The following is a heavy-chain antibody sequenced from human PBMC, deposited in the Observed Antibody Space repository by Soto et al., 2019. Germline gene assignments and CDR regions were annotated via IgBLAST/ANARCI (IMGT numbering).Heavy chain of an antibody. CDR1: GFTLSLSA. Sequence: GGSLRHSCSASGFTLSLSAMHWVRQAPGKGLEYVSSISTNGGSTHYADSVKGRFTISRDNSKNTQYLQMSSLRADDTAVYYCVKGEYYYDSSGYYPFDYWGQGP. CDR2: ISTNGGST. D-gene: IGHD3-22*01. J-gene: IGHJ4*02. V-gene: IGHV3-64D*06. CDR3: VKGEYYYDSSGYYPFDY.